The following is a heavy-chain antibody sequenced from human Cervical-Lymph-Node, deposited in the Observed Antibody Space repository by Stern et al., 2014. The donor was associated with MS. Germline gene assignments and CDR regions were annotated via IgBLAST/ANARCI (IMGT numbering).Heavy chain of an antibody. D-gene: IGHD5-18*01. CDR3: ASVDTSMDTARFDF. CDR2: IYYSGNT. J-gene: IGHJ4*02. Sequence: QVQLQESGPGLVNPSETLSLTCTVSGGSVSSGRYHWSWIRQPPGKGLEWIGYIYYSGNTYYNSSLKSRVTMSLDTSKNEFSLKLTSVTAADTAMYFCASVDTSMDTARFDFWGQGTLVHV. CDR1: GGSVSSGRYH. V-gene: IGHV4-61*01.